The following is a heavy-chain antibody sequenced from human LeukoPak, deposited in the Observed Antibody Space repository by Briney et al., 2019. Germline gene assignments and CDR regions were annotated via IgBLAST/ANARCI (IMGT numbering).Heavy chain of an antibody. CDR1: GFTFSSYS. Sequence: GGSLRLSCAASGFTFSSYSMNWVRQAPGKGLEWVSSISSSSSYIYYADSVKGRFTISRDNAKNSLYLQMNSLRAEDTAVYYCASPSLWFGELLYGHDYWGQGTLVTVSS. J-gene: IGHJ4*02. V-gene: IGHV3-21*01. CDR2: ISSSSSYI. D-gene: IGHD3-10*01. CDR3: ASPSLWFGELLYGHDY.